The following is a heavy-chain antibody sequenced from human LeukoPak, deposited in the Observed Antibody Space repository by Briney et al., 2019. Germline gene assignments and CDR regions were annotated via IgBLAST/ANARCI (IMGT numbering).Heavy chain of an antibody. CDR3: ARIDTSAYYSGSYLMGYYYLRMDV. Sequence: GGSLRQSCAGQRLPLRYHEGETVRQAPGKGLEWISYISGSGSSIYDADSVKGRFTVSRDNAKNSLHLQMNSLRAEDMAVYYCARIDTSAYYSGSYLMGYYYLRMDVWGQGTTVTVSS. CDR1: RLPLRYHE. CDR2: ISGSGSSI. D-gene: IGHD3-10*01. J-gene: IGHJ6*02. V-gene: IGHV3-48*03.